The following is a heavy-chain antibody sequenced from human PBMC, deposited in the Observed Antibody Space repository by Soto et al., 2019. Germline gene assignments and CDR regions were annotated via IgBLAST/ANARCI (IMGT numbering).Heavy chain of an antibody. CDR2: MNPGSGGST. J-gene: IGHJ4*02. CDR3: VSSGWSFDY. D-gene: IGHD6-19*01. CDR1: GYSFTNND. V-gene: IGHV1-46*01. Sequence: EASVKVSFKASGYSFTNNDVSWVRQATGQGLEWMGCMNPGSGGSTSYAQKFQGRVTMTRDTSTSTVYMELSSLRSEDTAVYYCVSSGWSFDYWGQGTLVTVSS.